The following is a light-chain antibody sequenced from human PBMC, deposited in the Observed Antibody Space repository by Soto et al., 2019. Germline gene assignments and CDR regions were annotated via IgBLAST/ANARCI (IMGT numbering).Light chain of an antibody. V-gene: IGKV3-20*01. J-gene: IGKJ1*01. CDR3: QKYGNTPVT. CDR2: GAS. Sequence: EIVLTQSPGTLSLSPGERATLSCRASQSVSSDYLAWYQQKPGQAPRLLIYGASSGATGIPDRFSGSGSGTDFTLTISRLEPEDFAVCHCQKYGNTPVTLGQGTKVDIK. CDR1: QSVSSDY.